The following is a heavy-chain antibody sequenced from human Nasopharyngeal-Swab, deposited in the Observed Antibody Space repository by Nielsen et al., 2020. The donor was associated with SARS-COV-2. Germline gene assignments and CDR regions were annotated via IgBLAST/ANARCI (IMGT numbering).Heavy chain of an antibody. CDR2: IYPGDSDT. Sequence: GGSLRLSCKGFGYTFATYWIGWVRQMPGKGLEWMGIIYPGDSDTRYNPSFQGQVTISADKSISTAFLQWSSLKASDTAIYYCARRHSDPSWVLDYWGQGTLVTVSS. D-gene: IGHD1-26*01. CDR1: GYTFATYW. CDR3: ARRHSDPSWVLDY. J-gene: IGHJ4*02. V-gene: IGHV5-51*01.